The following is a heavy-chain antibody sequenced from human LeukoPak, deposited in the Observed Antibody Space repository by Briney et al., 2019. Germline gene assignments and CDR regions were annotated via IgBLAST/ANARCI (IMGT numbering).Heavy chain of an antibody. CDR2: IYYSGST. D-gene: IGHD6-13*01. CDR3: AGGRSSSWYSFLDY. CDR1: GGSISTYY. J-gene: IGHJ4*02. V-gene: IGHV4-59*01. Sequence: SETLSLTCTVSGGSISTYYWSWIRQPPGKGLEWIGYIYYSGSTNFNPSLTSRVTMSVDTSKNQFSLRLSSVTVADTAVYYCAGGRSSSWYSFLDYWGQGTLVTVSS.